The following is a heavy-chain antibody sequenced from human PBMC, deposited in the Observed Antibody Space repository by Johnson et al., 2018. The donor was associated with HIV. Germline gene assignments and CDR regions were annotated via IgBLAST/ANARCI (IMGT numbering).Heavy chain of an antibody. CDR3: ARVVAFGLELNDAFDI. CDR1: GFTFANYG. J-gene: IGHJ3*02. Sequence: QVLLVESGGGVVQPGESLRLSCAASGFTFANYGMHWVRQAPGKGLEWVAVIWYDGSNKYYADSVKGRFTISRDNAKKHLYLQMNSLRGEDTAFYYCARVVAFGLELNDAFDIWGQGTMVTVSS. D-gene: IGHD1-26*01. V-gene: IGHV3-33*01. CDR2: IWYDGSNK.